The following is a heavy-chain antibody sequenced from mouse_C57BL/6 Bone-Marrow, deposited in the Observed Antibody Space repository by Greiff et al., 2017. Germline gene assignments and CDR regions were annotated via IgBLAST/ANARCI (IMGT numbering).Heavy chain of an antibody. Sequence: EVQLQQSGPELVKPGASVKISCKASGYTFTDYYMNWVKQSHGKSLEWIGDINPNNGGTSYNQKFKGKATLTVDKSSSTAYMELRSLTSEDSAVYYCARPPGDYGWFAYWGQGTLVTVSA. V-gene: IGHV1-26*01. CDR3: ARPPGDYGWFAY. D-gene: IGHD2-4*01. CDR2: INPNNGGT. CDR1: GYTFTDYY. J-gene: IGHJ3*01.